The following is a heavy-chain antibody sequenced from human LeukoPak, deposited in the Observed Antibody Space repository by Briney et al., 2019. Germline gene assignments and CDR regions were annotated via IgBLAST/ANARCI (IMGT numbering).Heavy chain of an antibody. D-gene: IGHD5-12*01. Sequence: GGALRLSCAASAFTFSNYAIHWVRQAPGKGLEGVAVISYDGSNKDYADSVKGRFTISRDNSKNTLYLQMNSLGPEYTAVYYCARGAHKVARFSYFDYWGQGTLVPVSS. CDR2: ISYDGSNK. V-gene: IGHV3-30*04. CDR1: AFTFSNYA. J-gene: IGHJ4*02. CDR3: ARGAHKVARFSYFDY.